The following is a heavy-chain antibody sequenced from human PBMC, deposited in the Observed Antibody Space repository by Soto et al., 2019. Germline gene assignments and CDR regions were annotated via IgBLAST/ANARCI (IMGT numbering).Heavy chain of an antibody. V-gene: IGHV4-59*01. CDR2: IYYSGST. D-gene: IGHD1-1*01. CDR1: GGSMSRCY. J-gene: IGHJ4*01. Sequence: SEERCLTWTVSGGSMSRCYGRGCRQPPGKGLEWIGYIYYSGSTNYNPSLKSRVTISVDTSKNQFSLKLSSVTAADTAVYYCARASPVQLTRHQPYWGHGTLVTVS. CDR3: ARASPVQLTRHQPY.